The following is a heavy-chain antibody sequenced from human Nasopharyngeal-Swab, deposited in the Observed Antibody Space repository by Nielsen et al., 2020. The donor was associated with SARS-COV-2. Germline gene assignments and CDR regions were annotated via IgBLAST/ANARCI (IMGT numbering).Heavy chain of an antibody. CDR3: TTGTVHDYGDPQASHYYYYGMDV. D-gene: IGHD4-17*01. J-gene: IGHJ6*02. Sequence: VRQAPGKGLEWVGHIRSKADGGTSAYAEAVKGRITISRDDSRNTVYLQINSLKTEDTAVYYCTTGTVHDYGDPQASHYYYYGMDVWGQGTTVTVSS. CDR2: IRSKADGGTS. V-gene: IGHV3-15*01.